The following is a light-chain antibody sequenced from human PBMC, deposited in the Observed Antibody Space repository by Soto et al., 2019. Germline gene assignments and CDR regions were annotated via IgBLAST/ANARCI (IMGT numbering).Light chain of an antibody. Sequence: ETVLTQSPATLSLSPGERATLSCRASQTIRSNYLAWYRQTPGQAPRLLIYGASNRATGIADRFSGSGSGTDFILISSLLEHEDFALYYCQQYGTSPWTFGQGTKLEIK. J-gene: IGKJ1*01. CDR1: QTIRSNY. V-gene: IGKV3-20*01. CDR3: QQYGTSPWT. CDR2: GAS.